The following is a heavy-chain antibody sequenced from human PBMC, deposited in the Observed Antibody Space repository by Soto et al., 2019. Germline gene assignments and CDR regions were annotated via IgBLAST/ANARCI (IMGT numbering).Heavy chain of an antibody. CDR3: AKGAFYSNSPQPFDS. V-gene: IGHV3-23*01. D-gene: IGHD4-4*01. CDR2: ISGSGGTT. J-gene: IGHJ4*02. CDR1: GFTFSSFA. Sequence: GGSLRLSCAASGFTFSSFALTWVRQAPRKGLEWISVISGSGGTTFYAGSVKGRFTVSRDNVKKTLYLQMNSLRAEDTAVYYCAKGAFYSNSPQPFDSWGQGTQVTVSS.